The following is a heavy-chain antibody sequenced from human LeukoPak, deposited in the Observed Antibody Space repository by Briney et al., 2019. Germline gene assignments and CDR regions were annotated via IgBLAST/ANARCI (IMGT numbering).Heavy chain of an antibody. CDR2: IIPIFGTA. V-gene: IGHV1-69*13. J-gene: IGHJ3*02. CDR1: GGTFSSYA. CDR3: ARLGPVEYQPLHDAFDI. Sequence: GASVKVSCKASGGTFSSYAISWVRQAPGQGLEWMGGIIPIFGTANYAQKFQGRVTITADESTSTAYMELSSLRSEDTAVYYCARLGPVEYQPLHDAFDIWGQGTMVTVSS. D-gene: IGHD2-2*01.